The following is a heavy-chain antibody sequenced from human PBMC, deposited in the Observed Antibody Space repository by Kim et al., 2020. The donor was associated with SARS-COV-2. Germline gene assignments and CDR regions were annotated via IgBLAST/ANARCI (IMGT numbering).Heavy chain of an antibody. CDR1: GFNFGDYV. CDR3: AKGWRGAAWIQLDY. Sequence: GGSLRLSCAASGFNFGDYVMHWVRQAPGKGLEWVSGISWNSDSIGYGDSVKGRFTISRDSAGNSLYLQMNSLRPEDTALYYCAKGWRGAAWIQLDYWGQGTLVTVSS. V-gene: IGHV3-9*01. CDR2: ISWNSDSI. J-gene: IGHJ4*02. D-gene: IGHD6-13*01.